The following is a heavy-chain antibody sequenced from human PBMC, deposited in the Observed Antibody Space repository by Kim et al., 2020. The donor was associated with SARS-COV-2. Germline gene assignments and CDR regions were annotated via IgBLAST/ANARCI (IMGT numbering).Heavy chain of an antibody. Sequence: SETLSLTCTVSGGSVSSGSYYWSWIRQPPGKGLEWIGYIYYSGSTNYNPSLKSRVTISVDTSKNQFSLKLSSVTAADTAVYYCARDRRGLRYFDWYAFDPWGQGTLVTVSS. V-gene: IGHV4-61*01. D-gene: IGHD3-9*01. CDR3: ARDRRGLRYFDWYAFDP. J-gene: IGHJ5*02. CDR1: GGSVSSGSYY. CDR2: IYYSGST.